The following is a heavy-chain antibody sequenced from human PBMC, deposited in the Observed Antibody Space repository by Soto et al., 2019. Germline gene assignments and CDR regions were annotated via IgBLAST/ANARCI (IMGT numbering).Heavy chain of an antibody. Sequence: SETLSLTCTVSGGSISSYYWSWIRQPPGKGLEWIGYIYYSGSTNYNPSLKSRVTISVDTSKNQFSLKLSSVTAADTAVYYCARGPYQFGEQFSYWGQGTLVTVSS. D-gene: IGHD3-10*01. CDR1: GGSISSYY. CDR3: ARGPYQFGEQFSY. J-gene: IGHJ4*02. V-gene: IGHV4-59*08. CDR2: IYYSGST.